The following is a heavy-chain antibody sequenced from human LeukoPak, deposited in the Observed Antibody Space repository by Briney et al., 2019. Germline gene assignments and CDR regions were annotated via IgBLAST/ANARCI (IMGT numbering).Heavy chain of an antibody. J-gene: IGHJ5*02. CDR1: GGSISSGGYY. D-gene: IGHD6-13*01. V-gene: IGHV4-31*03. CDR2: IYYSGST. Sequence: SETLSLTCTVSGGSISSGGYYWSWIRQHPGKGLEWIGYIYYSGSTYYNPSLKSRVTISVDTSKNQFSLKLSSVTAADTAVYYCARDEGSLFDPWGRGTLVTVSS. CDR3: ARDEGSLFDP.